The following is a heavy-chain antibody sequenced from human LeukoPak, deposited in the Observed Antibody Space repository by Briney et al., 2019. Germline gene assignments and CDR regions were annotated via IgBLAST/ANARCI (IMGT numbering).Heavy chain of an antibody. J-gene: IGHJ6*03. CDR3: ARDRSRYNWNSGYYYYYMDV. D-gene: IGHD1/OR15-1a*01. Sequence: KPGGSLRLSCAASGFTFSSYSMNWVRQAPGKGLEWVSSISSSSYIYYADSVKGRFTISRDNAKNSLYLQMNSLRAEDTAVYYCARDRSRYNWNSGYYYYYMDVWGKGTTVTVSS. V-gene: IGHV3-21*01. CDR1: GFTFSSYS. CDR2: ISSSSYI.